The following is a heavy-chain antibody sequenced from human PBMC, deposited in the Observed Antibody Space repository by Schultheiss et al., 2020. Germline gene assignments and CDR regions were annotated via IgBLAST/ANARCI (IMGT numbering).Heavy chain of an antibody. D-gene: IGHD5-12*01. Sequence: GGSLRLSCAASGFTFSRYAMSWVRQAPGKGLEWVGRIKSKTDGGTTDYAAPVKGRFTISRDDSKNTLYLQMNSLKTEDTAVYYCTRDDSGYEVYYYYGMDVWGQGTTVTVSS. CDR2: IKSKTDGGTT. J-gene: IGHJ6*02. CDR3: TRDDSGYEVYYYYGMDV. CDR1: GFTFSRYA. V-gene: IGHV3-15*01.